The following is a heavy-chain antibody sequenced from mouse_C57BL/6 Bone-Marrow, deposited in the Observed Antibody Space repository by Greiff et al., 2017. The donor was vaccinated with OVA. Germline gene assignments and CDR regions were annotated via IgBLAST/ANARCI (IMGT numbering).Heavy chain of an antibody. J-gene: IGHJ3*01. CDR3: ARRIYYGYEGFAY. CDR2: IDPNSGGT. Sequence: QVQLQQPGAELVKPGASVKLSCKASGYTFTSYWMHWVKQRPGRGLEWIGRIDPNSGGTKYNEKFKSKATLTVDKPSSTAYMQLSSLTSEDSAVYDCARRIYYGYEGFAYWGQGTLVTVSA. D-gene: IGHD2-2*01. CDR1: GYTFTSYW. V-gene: IGHV1-72*01.